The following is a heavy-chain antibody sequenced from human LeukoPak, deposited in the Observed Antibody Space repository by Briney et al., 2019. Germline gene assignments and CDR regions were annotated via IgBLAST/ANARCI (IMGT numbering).Heavy chain of an antibody. D-gene: IGHD3-9*01. CDR3: ARVATDILTGYSEANNWFDP. Sequence: GGSLRLSCAASGFTFSSSWMTWVRQAPGKGLEWVANIKQDGSEKYYVGSVKGRFTISRDNAKNSLYLQMNSLRAEDTAVYYCARVATDILTGYSEANNWFDPWGQGTLVTVSS. J-gene: IGHJ5*02. CDR2: IKQDGSEK. CDR1: GFTFSSSW. V-gene: IGHV3-7*03.